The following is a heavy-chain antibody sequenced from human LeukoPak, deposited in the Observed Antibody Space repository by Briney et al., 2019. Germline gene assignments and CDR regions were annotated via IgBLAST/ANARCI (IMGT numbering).Heavy chain of an antibody. J-gene: IGHJ4*02. Sequence: GGSLRLSCVASGFTFSSYAMHWVRQAPGKGLEWVAVISYDGSNKYYADSVKGRFTISRDNSKNTLYLQMNSLRAEDTAVYYCARDGGTGYSYGLDYWGQGTLVTVSS. CDR2: ISYDGSNK. CDR1: GFTFSSYA. V-gene: IGHV3-30-3*01. D-gene: IGHD5-18*01. CDR3: ARDGGTGYSYGLDY.